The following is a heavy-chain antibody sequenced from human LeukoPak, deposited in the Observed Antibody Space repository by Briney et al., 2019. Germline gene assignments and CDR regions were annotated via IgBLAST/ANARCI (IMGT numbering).Heavy chain of an antibody. D-gene: IGHD3-10*01. V-gene: IGHV1-69*05. CDR3: ASGGSGSYYRDY. CDR2: IIPIFGTA. J-gene: IGHJ4*02. CDR1: GGAFSSYA. Sequence: SVKVSCKASGGAFSSYAISWVRQAPGQGLEWMGGIIPIFGTANYAQKFQGRVTITTDESTSTAYMELSSLRSEDTAVYYCASGGSGSYYRDYWGQGTLVTVSS.